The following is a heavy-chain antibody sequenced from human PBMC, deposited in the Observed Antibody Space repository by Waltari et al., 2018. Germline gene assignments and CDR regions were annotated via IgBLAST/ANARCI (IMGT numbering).Heavy chain of an antibody. CDR2: IYYSGST. D-gene: IGHD5-12*01. Sequence: QLQLQESGPGLVKPSETLSLTCTVSGGSISSSSYYWGWIRQPPGKGLEWIGSIYYSGSTYYNPSLKSRVTISVDTSKNQFSLKLSSVTAADTAVYYCARASRDGYLKGRGAFDIWGQGTMVTVSS. J-gene: IGHJ3*02. V-gene: IGHV4-39*07. CDR1: GGSISSSSYY. CDR3: ARASRDGYLKGRGAFDI.